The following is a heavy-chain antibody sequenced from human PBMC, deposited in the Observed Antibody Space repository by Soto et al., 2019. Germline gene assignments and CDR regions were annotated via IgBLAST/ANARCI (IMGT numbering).Heavy chain of an antibody. D-gene: IGHD6-13*01. V-gene: IGHV1-46*01. CDR1: CYTFTTNY. Sequence: SVLESCRTSCYTFTTNYMHGVRQPPAQGLEWMGIINPSGASTRYAQKFQGRVTMTRDKSTSTAYMELSSLRSEDTAVYYCARRDGEASADAWFDCWGQGTLVTVSS. J-gene: IGHJ4*02. CDR2: INPSGAST. CDR3: ARRDGEASADAWFDC.